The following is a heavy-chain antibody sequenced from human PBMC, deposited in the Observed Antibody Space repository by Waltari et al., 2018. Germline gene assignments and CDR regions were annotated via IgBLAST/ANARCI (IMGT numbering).Heavy chain of an antibody. CDR3: ARQGHYDFWTGYYLFDY. CDR2: IYYSGST. D-gene: IGHD3-3*01. CDR1: GGPISNYY. Sequence: QVQLQESGPGLVKPSETLSLTCTVSGGPISNYYWSWIRPSPGKGLEWIGSIYYSGSTNYNPSLKSRVTLSVDTSKNHFSLKLSSVTAADTALYYCARQGHYDFWTGYYLFDYWGQGTLVTVSS. V-gene: IGHV4-59*08. J-gene: IGHJ4*02.